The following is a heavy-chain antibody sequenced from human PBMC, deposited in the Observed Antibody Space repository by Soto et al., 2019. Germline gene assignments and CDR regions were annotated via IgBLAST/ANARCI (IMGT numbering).Heavy chain of an antibody. CDR2: INPNSGGT. Sequence: QVQLVQSGAEVKKPGASVKVSCKASGYTFTGYYMHWVRQAPGQGLEWMGWINPNSGGTNYAQKFQGWVTMTRDTSISTAYMELSRLRSDDTAVYYCARAPSGMYSSGWYLSFDPWGQGTLVTVSS. CDR3: ARAPSGMYSSGWYLSFDP. V-gene: IGHV1-2*04. CDR1: GYTFTGYY. D-gene: IGHD6-19*01. J-gene: IGHJ5*02.